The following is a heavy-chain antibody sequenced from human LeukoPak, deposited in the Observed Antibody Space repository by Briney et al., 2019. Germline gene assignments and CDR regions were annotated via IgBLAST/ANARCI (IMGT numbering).Heavy chain of an antibody. CDR3: AKARGGIAAAGNDY. D-gene: IGHD6-13*01. CDR2: IKNDGGKT. V-gene: IGHV3-30*02. Sequence: GGSLRLSCEEPRFDFSSYIMHWVRQAPGKGLEWVAFIKNDGGKTVYLDSVTGRFTISRDNSKNRLYLQMKSLRAEDTAVYYCAKARGGIAAAGNDYWGQGTLVTVSS. CDR1: RFDFSSYI. J-gene: IGHJ4*02.